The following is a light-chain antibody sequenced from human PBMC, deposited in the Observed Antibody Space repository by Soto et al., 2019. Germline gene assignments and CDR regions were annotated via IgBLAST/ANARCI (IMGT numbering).Light chain of an antibody. CDR2: GAS. CDR1: QSVSSN. CDR3: QQYNNWPTLT. J-gene: IGKJ1*01. V-gene: IGKV3D-15*01. Sequence: EIVMTQSPATLSVSPGERATLSCSASQSVSSNLAWYQQKPGQAPRLLIYGASIRATGIPARVSGSGSGTEFTLTISRLQSEDFAVYYCQQYNNWPTLTFGQGTKVEIK.